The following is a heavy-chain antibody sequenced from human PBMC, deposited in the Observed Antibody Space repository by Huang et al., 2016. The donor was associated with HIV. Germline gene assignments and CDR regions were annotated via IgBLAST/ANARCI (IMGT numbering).Heavy chain of an antibody. CDR3: ARGDSGSYLSDHYYYGMDV. CDR1: GYTFTSYD. Sequence: QVQLVQSGAEVKKPGASVKVSCKASGYTFTSYDINWVRQATGHGLEWMGWMKPNSGDTGYEQKFQGRVTMTRNTSISTAYMELSSLIFDDTAVYYCARGDSGSYLSDHYYYGMDVWGQGTTVTVSS. V-gene: IGHV1-8*01. CDR2: MKPNSGDT. D-gene: IGHD1-26*01. J-gene: IGHJ6*02.